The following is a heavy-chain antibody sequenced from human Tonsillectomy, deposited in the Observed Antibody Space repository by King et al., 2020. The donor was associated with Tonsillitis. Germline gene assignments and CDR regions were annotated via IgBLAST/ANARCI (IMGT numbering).Heavy chain of an antibody. V-gene: IGHV3-48*04. CDR3: ARETYYYDSSGYYADAFDI. Sequence: VQLVESGGGLVQPGGSLRLSCAASGFTFSSYSMNWVRQAPGKGLEWVSYISSSSSTIYYADSVKGRFTISRDNAKNSLYLQMNSLRAEDTAVYYCARETYYYDSSGYYADAFDIWGQGTMVTVSS. CDR2: ISSSSSTI. CDR1: GFTFSSYS. D-gene: IGHD3-22*01. J-gene: IGHJ3*02.